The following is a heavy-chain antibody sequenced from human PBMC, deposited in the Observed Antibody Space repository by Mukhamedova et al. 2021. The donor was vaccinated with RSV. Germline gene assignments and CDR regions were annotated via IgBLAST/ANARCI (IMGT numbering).Heavy chain of an antibody. J-gene: IGHJ6*03. Sequence: GKGLELVSGISGSGADTYYIDSVKGRFIISRDNSKNTLYLQMNSLRAQDTALYYCATLGAYNHYRYVWGIVTTVTVS. CDR3: ATLGAYNHYRYV. CDR2: ISGSGADT. V-gene: IGHV3-23*01. D-gene: IGHD7-27*01.